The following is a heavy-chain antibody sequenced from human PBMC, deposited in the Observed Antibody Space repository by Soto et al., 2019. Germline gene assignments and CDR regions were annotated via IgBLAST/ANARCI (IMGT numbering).Heavy chain of an antibody. V-gene: IGHV1-69*12. CDR1: GGSFRREA. Sequence: QVQLVQSGAEVKKPGSSVKVSCKASGGSFRREAINWVRQAPGPGPEWMGGILPIFGTADYAQKFQGRVTITADVSTTTAYMELSSLRFEDTAVYYCARGHEVGGNSDAFDVWGQGTMVTVSS. CDR2: ILPIFGTA. CDR3: ARGHEVGGNSDAFDV. D-gene: IGHD2-15*01. J-gene: IGHJ3*01.